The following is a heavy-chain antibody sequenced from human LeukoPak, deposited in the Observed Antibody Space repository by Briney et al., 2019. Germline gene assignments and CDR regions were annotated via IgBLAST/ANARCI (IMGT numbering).Heavy chain of an antibody. V-gene: IGHV3-23*01. D-gene: IGHD6-19*01. J-gene: IGHJ5*02. Sequence: GGSLRLSCAASGFTFSSYVMTWVRQAPGRGLEWVSGISGSGVSSYYADSVKGRFTISRDNSKNTLYLQINSLRAEDTAIYYCAKGASSGWLLYWFDPWGQGTLVTVSS. CDR2: ISGSGVSS. CDR1: GFTFSSYV. CDR3: AKGASSGWLLYWFDP.